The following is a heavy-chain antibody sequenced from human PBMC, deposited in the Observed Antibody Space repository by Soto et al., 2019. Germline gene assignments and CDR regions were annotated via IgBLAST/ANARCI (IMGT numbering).Heavy chain of an antibody. CDR2: IYYSGST. Sequence: SETLSLTCTVSGGSISSYYWSWIRQPPGKGLEWIGYIYYSGSTYYNPSLKSRVTISVDTSKNQFSLKLSSVTAADTAVYYCARRNPYYYGSGSSMDVWGKGTTVTVSS. J-gene: IGHJ6*03. V-gene: IGHV4-59*04. D-gene: IGHD3-10*01. CDR1: GGSISSYY. CDR3: ARRNPYYYGSGSSMDV.